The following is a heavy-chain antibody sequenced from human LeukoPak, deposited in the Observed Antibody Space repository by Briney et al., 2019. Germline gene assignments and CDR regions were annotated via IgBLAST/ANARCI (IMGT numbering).Heavy chain of an antibody. D-gene: IGHD2-15*01. J-gene: IGHJ3*02. V-gene: IGHV3-74*01. CDR3: ARVDLVVAATYHAFDI. Sequence: GSLKLSCAASGFTFSGYWMHWVRQAPGQGLVWVSRINSDGGSTTYADSVKGRFTMARDNAKNTLYLQMNSLRAEDTAVYYCARVDLVVAATYHAFDIWGQGTMVTVSS. CDR2: INSDGGST. CDR1: GFTFSGYW.